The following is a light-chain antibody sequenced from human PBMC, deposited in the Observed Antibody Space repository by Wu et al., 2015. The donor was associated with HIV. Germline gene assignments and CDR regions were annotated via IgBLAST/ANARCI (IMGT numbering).Light chain of an antibody. CDR3: QQYGSSYS. CDR2: GAS. J-gene: IGKJ2*03. V-gene: IGKV3-20*01. CDR1: QSVSSSY. Sequence: EIVMTQSPATLSVSPGERATPSCRASQSVSSSYLAWYQQKPGQAPRLLIYGASSRATGIPDRFSGSGSGTDFTLTISRLEPEDFAVYYCQQYGSSYSFGQGTKLEIK.